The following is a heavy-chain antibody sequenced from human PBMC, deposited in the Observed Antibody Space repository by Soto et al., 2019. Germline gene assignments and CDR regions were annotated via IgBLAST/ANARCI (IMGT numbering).Heavy chain of an antibody. D-gene: IGHD6-6*01. Sequence: GASVKVSCKASGGTFSSYAISWVRQAPGQGLEWMGGIIPIFGTANYAQKFQGRVTITADESTSTAHMELSSLRSEDTAVYYCARSSIAARLYYYGMDVWGQGTTVTVSS. CDR2: IIPIFGTA. J-gene: IGHJ6*02. CDR3: ARSSIAARLYYYGMDV. CDR1: GGTFSSYA. V-gene: IGHV1-69*13.